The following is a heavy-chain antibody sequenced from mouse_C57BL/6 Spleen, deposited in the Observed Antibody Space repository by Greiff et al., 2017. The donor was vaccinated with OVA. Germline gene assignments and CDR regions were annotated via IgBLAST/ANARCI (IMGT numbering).Heavy chain of an antibody. Sequence: VKLQESGAELVKPGASVKISCKASGYAFSSYWMNWVKQRPGKGLEWIGQIYPGDGDTNYNGKFKGKATLTADKSSSTAYMQLSSLTSEDSAVYFCARIYYYGSGHFDVWGTGTTVTVSS. J-gene: IGHJ1*03. CDR2: IYPGDGDT. CDR3: ARIYYYGSGHFDV. V-gene: IGHV1-80*01. CDR1: GYAFSSYW. D-gene: IGHD1-1*01.